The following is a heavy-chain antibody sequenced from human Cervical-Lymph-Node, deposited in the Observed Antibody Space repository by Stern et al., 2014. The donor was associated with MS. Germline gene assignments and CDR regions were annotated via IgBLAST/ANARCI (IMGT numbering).Heavy chain of an antibody. CDR3: ARGGDTVDFDY. D-gene: IGHD4-23*01. J-gene: IGHJ4*02. V-gene: IGHV1-2*04. CDR2: INPKNGGT. CDR1: GYTFSDSY. Sequence: QVQLVQSGAEVKKPGASVKVSCKASGYTFSDSYMHWVRQAPGQGLEWMGWINPKNGGTNYAQRFQGWVTLTSDTSVSTFYMDLSRLKSDDTAVYYCARGGDTVDFDYWGQGTLVTVSS.